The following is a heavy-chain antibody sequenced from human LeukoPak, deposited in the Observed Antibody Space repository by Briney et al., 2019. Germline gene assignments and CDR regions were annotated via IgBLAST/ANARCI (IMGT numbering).Heavy chain of an antibody. J-gene: IGHJ6*02. D-gene: IGHD2-2*01. CDR2: IIPIFGIA. CDR1: GGTFSSYA. V-gene: IGHV1-69*04. CDR3: ASEYCSSTSCRAHYGMDV. Sequence: ASVKVSCKASGGTFSSYAISWVRQAPGQGLEWMGRIIPIFGIANYAQKFQGRVTITADKSTSTAYMELSSLRSEDTAVYYCASEYCSSTSCRAHYGMDVWGQGTTVTVSS.